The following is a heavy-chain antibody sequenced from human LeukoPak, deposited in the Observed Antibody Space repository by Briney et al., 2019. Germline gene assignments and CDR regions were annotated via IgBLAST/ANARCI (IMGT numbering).Heavy chain of an antibody. CDR2: IYHSGST. D-gene: IGHD2-8*01. J-gene: IGHJ5*02. V-gene: IGHV4-59*04. CDR1: GGSMRSYY. Sequence: PSETLSLTCTVSGGSMRSYYWSWIRQPPGKGLEWIGYIYHSGSTYYNPSLKSRVTISVDRSKNQFSLKLSSVTAADTAVYYCARGTTTTMVYWFDPWGQGTLVTVSS. CDR3: ARGTTTTMVYWFDP.